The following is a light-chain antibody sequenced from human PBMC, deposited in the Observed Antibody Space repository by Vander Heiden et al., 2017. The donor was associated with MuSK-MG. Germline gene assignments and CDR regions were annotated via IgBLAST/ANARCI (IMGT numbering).Light chain of an antibody. Sequence: EIVMTQSPATLSVSPGDRVTLSCRASQSVSSNLAWYQQKPGQAPRLLIYGASTRATGIPARFSGSGYGTEFTLTISSLQSEDFAVYYCQQYNNWPPLTFGGGTKVEMK. V-gene: IGKV3-15*01. CDR1: QSVSSN. CDR2: GAS. CDR3: QQYNNWPPLT. J-gene: IGKJ4*01.